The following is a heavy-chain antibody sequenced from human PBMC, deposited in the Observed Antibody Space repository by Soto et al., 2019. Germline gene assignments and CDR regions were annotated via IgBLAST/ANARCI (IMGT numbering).Heavy chain of an antibody. J-gene: IGHJ4*02. D-gene: IGHD3-10*01. CDR1: GFSFSAYS. CDR3: AGSYSSGNWYFDY. Sequence: GGSLRLSCAASGFSFSAYSMNWVRQAPGKGLGWIAYTSTSSTTKYYADSVRGRFSISRDNANDLLYLDMDKLRDEDTGIYYCAGSYSSGNWYFDYWGLGTPVTVSS. CDR2: TSTSSTTK. V-gene: IGHV3-48*02.